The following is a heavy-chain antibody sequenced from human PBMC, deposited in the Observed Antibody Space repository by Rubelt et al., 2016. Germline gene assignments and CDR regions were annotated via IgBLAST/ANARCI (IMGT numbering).Heavy chain of an antibody. CDR3: ARRSRPARYFDY. D-gene: IGHD3-10*01. CDR1: GDSISSGIYY. CDR2: IYYSGST. V-gene: IGHV4-39*01. Sequence: QLQLQESGPGLVKPSETMSLICTVSGDSISSGIYYWGWIRQPPGKGLEWIGSIYYSGSTYYNPSLKGRVTISVDTSKNQFSLKLSSVTAADTAVYYCARRSRPARYFDYWGQGALVTVSS. J-gene: IGHJ4*02.